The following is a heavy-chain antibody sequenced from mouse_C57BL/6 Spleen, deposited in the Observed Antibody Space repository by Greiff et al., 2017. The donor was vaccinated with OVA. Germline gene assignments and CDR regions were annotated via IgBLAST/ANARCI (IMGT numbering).Heavy chain of an antibody. CDR1: GYAFSSSW. D-gene: IGHD2-4*01. Sequence: QVQLQQSGPELVKPGASVKISCKASGYAFSSSWMNWVKQRPGKGLEWIGRIYPGDGDTNYNGKFKGKATLTADKSSSTAYMQLSSLTSEDSAVYFCAREDDYDPWFAYWGQGTLVTVSA. V-gene: IGHV1-82*01. CDR2: IYPGDGDT. J-gene: IGHJ3*01. CDR3: AREDDYDPWFAY.